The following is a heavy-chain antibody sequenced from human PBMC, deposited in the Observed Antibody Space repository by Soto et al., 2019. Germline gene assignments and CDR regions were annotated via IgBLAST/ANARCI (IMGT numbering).Heavy chain of an antibody. V-gene: IGHV3-23*01. D-gene: IGHD3-22*01. CDR1: GFTLSSYA. J-gene: IGHJ4*02. CDR2: ISGSGGTT. CDR3: AKVESSYYDISGYSSSPLF. Sequence: EVQLLESWGGLVQPGGSLRLSFADSGFTLSSYAMSWVRQAPGKGLEWVSAISGSGGTTYYADSVKGRFTISRDTSKNTLYRQMNSVRAEALTVYYCAKVESSYYDISGYSSSPLFWGQGTLVTVSS.